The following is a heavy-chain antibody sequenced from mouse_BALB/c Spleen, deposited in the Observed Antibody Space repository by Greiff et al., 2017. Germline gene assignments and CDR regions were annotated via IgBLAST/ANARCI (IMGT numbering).Heavy chain of an antibody. J-gene: IGHJ3*01. D-gene: IGHD1-2*01. V-gene: IGHV1-20*01. CDR2: INPYNGDT. CDR1: GYSFTGYF. Sequence: VQLQQSGPELVKPGASVKISCKASGYSFTGYFMNWVKQSHGKSLEWIGRINPYNGDTFYNQKFKRKATLTVDKSSSTAYMQLSSLTSEDSAVYYCTIKDHYYGYGWFAYGGQGTLVTVSA. CDR3: TIKDHYYGYGWFAY.